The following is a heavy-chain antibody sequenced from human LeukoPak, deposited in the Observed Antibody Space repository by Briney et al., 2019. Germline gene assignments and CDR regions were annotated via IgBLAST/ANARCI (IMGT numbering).Heavy chain of an antibody. CDR1: GYTLTELS. V-gene: IGHV1-24*01. Sequence: ASVKVSCKVSGYTLTELSMHWVRQAPGKGLEWMGGFDPEDGETIYAQKFQGRVTMTEDTSTHTAYMELSSLRSEDTAVYYCATGYDYVWGSYRYTGFDYWGQGTLVTVSS. CDR2: FDPEDGET. J-gene: IGHJ4*02. CDR3: ATGYDYVWGSYRYTGFDY. D-gene: IGHD3-16*02.